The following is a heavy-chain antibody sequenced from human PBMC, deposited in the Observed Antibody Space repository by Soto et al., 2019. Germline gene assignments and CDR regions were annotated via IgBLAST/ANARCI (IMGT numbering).Heavy chain of an antibody. V-gene: IGHV1-69*13. J-gene: IGHJ5*02. CDR1: GGTFSSYA. CDR3: AREYCSSNSCLNGFDP. CDR2: IIPIFGTA. D-gene: IGHD2-2*01. Sequence: SVKVSCKASGGTFSSYAISWVRQAPGQGLEWMGGIIPIFGTANYAQKFQGRVTITADESTSTAYMELSSLRSEDTAVYYCAREYCSSNSCLNGFDPWGHGTLVTRSS.